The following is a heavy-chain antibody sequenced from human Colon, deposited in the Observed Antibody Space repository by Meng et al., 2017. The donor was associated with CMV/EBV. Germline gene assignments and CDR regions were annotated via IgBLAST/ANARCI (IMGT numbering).Heavy chain of an antibody. CDR3: ARIRLPSVTTSERDV. CDR2: ITNSGVRT. J-gene: IGHJ6*02. D-gene: IGHD1-14*01. V-gene: IGHV3-23*01. CDR1: GFTFRTYA. Sequence: GESLKISCTASGFTFRTYAMSWVRQAPGKGLEWVSGITNSGVRTYYADSVKGRFTVSRDNSRNTLHLQMTSLTAEDTAVYYCARIRLPSVTTSERDVWGQGTSVTVSS.